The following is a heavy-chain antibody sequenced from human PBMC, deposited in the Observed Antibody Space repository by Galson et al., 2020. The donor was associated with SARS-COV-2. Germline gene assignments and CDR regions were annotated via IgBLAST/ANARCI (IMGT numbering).Heavy chain of an antibody. Sequence: SGPTLVKPTQPLTLTCTFSGFSLSTSGVGVGWIRQPPGTALEWLALIYLDDDTRYSPSLKRRPTIPKDTSKNQVVLTMTNMDPVDTATYYCAHAPTLLWFGESVRDYGMDVWGQGTTVTVSS. CDR2: IYLDDDT. J-gene: IGHJ6*02. CDR3: AHAPTLLWFGESVRDYGMDV. V-gene: IGHV2-5*02. D-gene: IGHD3-10*01. CDR1: GFSLSTSGVG.